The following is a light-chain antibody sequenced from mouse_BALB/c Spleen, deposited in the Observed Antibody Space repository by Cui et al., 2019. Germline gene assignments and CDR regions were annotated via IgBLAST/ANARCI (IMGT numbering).Light chain of an antibody. CDR2: KAY. Sequence: QMNQSPSSRTAPLGDTITITCHASQNINVWLSWYQQKPGNIPKLLIYKAYNLHTGVPSRFSGSGYGTGFTLTISSLQPEDIATYYCQQGQSYPRTFGGGTKLEIK. V-gene: IGKV11-125*01. CDR3: QQGQSYPRT. J-gene: IGKJ1*01. CDR1: QNINVW.